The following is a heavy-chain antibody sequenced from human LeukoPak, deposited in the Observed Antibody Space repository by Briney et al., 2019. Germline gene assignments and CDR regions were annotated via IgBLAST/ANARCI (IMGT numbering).Heavy chain of an antibody. D-gene: IGHD1-1*01. CDR3: ARGYPTYGDY. CDR1: GFTFSSQW. J-gene: IGHJ4*02. V-gene: IGHV3-74*01. CDR2: INSGGSST. Sequence: GGSLRLSCAASGFTFSSQWMRWVRQAPGKGLVWVSRINSGGSSTSYADSVKGRFTISRDNAKNTLYLQMNSLRAEDTAVYYCARGYPTYGDYWGQGTLVTVSS.